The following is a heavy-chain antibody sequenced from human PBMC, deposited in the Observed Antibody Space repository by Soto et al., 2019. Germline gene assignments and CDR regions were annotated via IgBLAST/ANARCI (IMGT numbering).Heavy chain of an antibody. Sequence: ASVKVSCKASGYTFTSYDINWVRQATGQGLEWMGWMNPNSGNTGYAQKFQGRVTMTRNTSISTAYMELSSLRSEDTAVYYCARRDCSGGSCYSEFDPWGQGTLVTVSS. CDR2: MNPNSGNT. D-gene: IGHD2-15*01. CDR3: ARRDCSGGSCYSEFDP. CDR1: GYTFTSYD. V-gene: IGHV1-8*01. J-gene: IGHJ5*02.